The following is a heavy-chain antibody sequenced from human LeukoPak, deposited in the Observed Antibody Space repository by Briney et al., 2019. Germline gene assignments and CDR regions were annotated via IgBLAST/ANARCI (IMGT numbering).Heavy chain of an antibody. D-gene: IGHD7-27*01. J-gene: IGHJ4*02. CDR1: DDSITMYY. V-gene: IGHV4-59*12. CDR2: VDHTGST. Sequence: PSETLSLTCTVSDDSITMYYWTWIRKPPGKGLEWIGYVDHTGSTKFNASLNGRVSISRDTSNNFFSLRLRSVTAADTAVYYCARFHPNWGLDYWGQGILVTVSS. CDR3: ARFHPNWGLDY.